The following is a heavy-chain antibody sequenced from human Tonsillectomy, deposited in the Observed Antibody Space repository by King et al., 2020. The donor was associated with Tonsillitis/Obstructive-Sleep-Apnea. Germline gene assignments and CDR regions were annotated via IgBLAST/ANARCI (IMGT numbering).Heavy chain of an antibody. Sequence: VQLVESGGGLVKPGGSLRLSCAASGFTFSNAWMNWVRQAPGKGLEWVGRIKSKTDGGTTDYAAPVKGRFTISRDDSKNTLYLQMNSLKTEDTAVYYCTTEYEGSGYYSLGYYYGMDVWGQGTTVTVSS. CDR1: GFTFSNAW. V-gene: IGHV3-15*07. D-gene: IGHD3-22*01. CDR3: TTEYEGSGYYSLGYYYGMDV. J-gene: IGHJ6*02. CDR2: IKSKTDGGTT.